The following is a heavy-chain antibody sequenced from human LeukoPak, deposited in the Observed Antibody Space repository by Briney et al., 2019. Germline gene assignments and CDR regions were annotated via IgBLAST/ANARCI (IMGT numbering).Heavy chain of an antibody. Sequence: GGSLRLSCAASGFTFHDYAMHWVRQAPGKGLEWISGISWYSGTVDYADSVKGRFTISRDNAKNSLYPHMNSLRSEDTALYYCARVSGYSTGWSPFEYWGQGALVIVSS. CDR1: GFTFHDYA. CDR3: ARVSGYSTGWSPFEY. D-gene: IGHD6-19*01. J-gene: IGHJ4*02. V-gene: IGHV3-9*01. CDR2: ISWYSGTV.